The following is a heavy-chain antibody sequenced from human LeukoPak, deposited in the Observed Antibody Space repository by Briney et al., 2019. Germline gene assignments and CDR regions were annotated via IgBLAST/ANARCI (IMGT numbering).Heavy chain of an antibody. J-gene: IGHJ4*02. V-gene: IGHV4-59*01. CDR3: ARRAYGGNSDGIDY. CDR1: GGSISSYY. D-gene: IGHD4-23*01. CDR2: IYYSGST. Sequence: PSETLSLTCTVSGGSISSYYWSWIRQPPGKGLEWIGYIYYSGSTNYNPSLKSRVTISVDTSKNQFSLKLSSVTAADTAVYYCARRAYGGNSDGIDYWGQGTLVTVSS.